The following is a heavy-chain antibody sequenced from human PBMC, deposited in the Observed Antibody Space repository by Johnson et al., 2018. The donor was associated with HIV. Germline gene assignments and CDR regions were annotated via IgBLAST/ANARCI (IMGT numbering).Heavy chain of an antibody. D-gene: IGHD6-13*01. V-gene: IGHV3-15*01. J-gene: IGHJ3*01. Sequence: EKLVESGGGLVKPGGSLRLSCAASGVTFSNYAMSWVRQAPGKGVAWVGRIKSKTDGATPDYAAHVKGRFTISRDDSKNTLYLQMKSLKSEDTAVYYCLRSIPATGRDAFDVWGQGTMVTVSS. CDR3: LRSIPATGRDAFDV. CDR2: IKSKTDGATP. CDR1: GVTFSNYA.